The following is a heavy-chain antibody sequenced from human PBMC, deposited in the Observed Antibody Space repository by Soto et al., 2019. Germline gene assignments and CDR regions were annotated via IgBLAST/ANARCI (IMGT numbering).Heavy chain of an antibody. CDR2: INWNGGST. V-gene: IGHV3-20*03. D-gene: IGHD3-10*02. J-gene: IGHJ2*01. Sequence: GQVLEWVSGINWNGGSTGYADSVKGRCTISRDNAKNSLYLQMNSLRAEDTALYYCARGHFFFQAEDGIRDVRSVSAFLLNRSSDL. CDR3: ARGHFFFQAEDGIRDVRSVSAFLLNRSSDL.